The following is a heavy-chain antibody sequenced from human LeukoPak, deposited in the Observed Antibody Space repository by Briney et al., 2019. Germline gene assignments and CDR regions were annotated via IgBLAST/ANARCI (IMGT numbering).Heavy chain of an antibody. Sequence: GGSLRLSCAASGFTFSSYGMHWVRQAPGKGLEWVAVIWYDGSNKYYADSVKGRFTISRDNAKNSLYLQMNSLRAEDTAVYYCARAETPHDAFDIWGQGTMVTVSS. CDR3: ARAETPHDAFDI. V-gene: IGHV3-33*08. CDR2: IWYDGSNK. J-gene: IGHJ3*02. CDR1: GFTFSSYG. D-gene: IGHD2-15*01.